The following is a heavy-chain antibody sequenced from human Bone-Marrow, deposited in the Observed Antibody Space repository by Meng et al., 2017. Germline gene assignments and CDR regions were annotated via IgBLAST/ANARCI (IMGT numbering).Heavy chain of an antibody. Sequence: GESLKISCAASGFTFSSYSMNWVRQAPGKGLEWVSSISSSSSYICYADSVKGRFTISRDNAKNSLYLQMNSLRAEDTAVYYCARELDRGYSYAIDYWGQGTLVTVSS. CDR3: ARELDRGYSYAIDY. CDR1: GFTFSSYS. J-gene: IGHJ4*02. V-gene: IGHV3-21*01. CDR2: ISSSSSYI. D-gene: IGHD5-18*01.